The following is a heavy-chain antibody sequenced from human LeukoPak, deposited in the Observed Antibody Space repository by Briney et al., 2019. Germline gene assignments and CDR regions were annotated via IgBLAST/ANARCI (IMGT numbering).Heavy chain of an antibody. CDR3: ARSTSHCSSTSCYGFWFDP. CDR2: IIPIFGTA. CDR1: GGTFSSYA. J-gene: IGHJ5*02. D-gene: IGHD2-2*01. Sequence: GSSVKVSCKASGGTFSSYAISWVRQAPGQGLEWMGGIIPIFGTANYAQKFQGRVTITTDESTSTAYMVLSSLRSEDTAVYYCARSTSHCSSTSCYGFWFDPWGQGTLVTVSS. V-gene: IGHV1-69*05.